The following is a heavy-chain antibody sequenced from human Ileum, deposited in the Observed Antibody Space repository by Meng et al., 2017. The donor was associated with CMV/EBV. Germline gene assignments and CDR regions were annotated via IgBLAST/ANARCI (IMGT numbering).Heavy chain of an antibody. CDR1: GGSINNHY. D-gene: IGHD1-26*01. V-gene: IGHV4-4*07. CDR3: ARGPGASTREGFDL. CDR2: FYSSDTY. J-gene: IGHJ4*02. Sequence: QVQLHWSGPRLGKPSATLSLTFTFSGGSINNHYWSWIRQSAAKGLEWIGRFYSSDTYNYHPSLNSRVTMSLDTSKKQFSLILSSVTAAYTARYYCARGPGASTREGFDLWGLGTLVTVSS.